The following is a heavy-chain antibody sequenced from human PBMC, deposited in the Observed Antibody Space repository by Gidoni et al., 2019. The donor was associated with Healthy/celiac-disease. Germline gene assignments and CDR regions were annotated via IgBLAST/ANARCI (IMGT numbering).Heavy chain of an antibody. CDR1: GGTFSSYA. Sequence: QVQLVQSGAEVKKPWSSVKVSCKASGGTFSSYAFSWVRQAPGQGLEWMGGIIPIFGTATYAQKFQGRVTITADESTSTAYMELSSLRSEDTAVYYCARVPPDYYGSGSYGAFDIWGQGTMVTVSS. CDR3: ARVPPDYYGSGSYGAFDI. CDR2: IIPIFGTA. D-gene: IGHD3-10*01. J-gene: IGHJ3*02. V-gene: IGHV1-69*01.